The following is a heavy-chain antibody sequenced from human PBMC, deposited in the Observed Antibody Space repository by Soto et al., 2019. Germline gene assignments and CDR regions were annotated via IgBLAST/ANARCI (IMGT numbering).Heavy chain of an antibody. J-gene: IGHJ4*02. V-gene: IGHV2-5*01. CDR3: AHSIRGWYEPFDY. D-gene: IGHD6-19*01. Sequence: QITLKESGPTLVKPTQTLTLTCTFSGFSLSTRGMGVGWIRQPPGKALEWLAVIYWSDNEYYSPSLKSRLTMTKETSNSRVILTLTNMDPVDTATYYCAHSIRGWYEPFDYWGQGTLVTVSS. CDR1: GFSLSTRGMG. CDR2: IYWSDNE.